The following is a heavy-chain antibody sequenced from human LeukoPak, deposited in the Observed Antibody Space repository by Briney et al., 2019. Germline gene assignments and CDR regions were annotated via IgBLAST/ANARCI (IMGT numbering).Heavy chain of an antibody. CDR1: GFTFDDYA. V-gene: IGHV3-9*01. CDR2: ISWNSGSI. CDR3: AKDREGLGNDYFDY. J-gene: IGHJ4*02. Sequence: GRSLRLSCAASGFTFDDYAMHWVRQAPGKGLEWVSGISWNSGSIGYADSVKGRFTISRDNAKNSLYLQMNSLRAEDTALYYRAKDREGLGNDYFDYWGQGTLVTVSS.